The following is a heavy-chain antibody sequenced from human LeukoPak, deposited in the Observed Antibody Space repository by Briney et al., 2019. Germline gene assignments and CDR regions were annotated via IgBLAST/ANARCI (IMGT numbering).Heavy chain of an antibody. CDR3: ASPNGVSIGY. V-gene: IGHV4-39*07. D-gene: IGHD3-10*01. CDR1: GGSISSSSYY. J-gene: IGHJ4*02. CDR2: IFHSGTT. Sequence: SETLSLTCTVSGGSISSSSYYWGWIRQPPGKGLEWIGSIFHSGTTYSNPSLQGRVTLSVDTSKNQFSLNLTSVTAADMAVYYCASPNGVSIGYWGQGILVTVSS.